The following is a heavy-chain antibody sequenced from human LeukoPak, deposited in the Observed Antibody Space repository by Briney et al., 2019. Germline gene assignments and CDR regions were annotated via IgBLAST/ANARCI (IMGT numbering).Heavy chain of an antibody. J-gene: IGHJ4*02. D-gene: IGHD2-15*01. CDR2: ISAFNGNT. CDR3: ARGYCSGGSCYYFDY. Sequence: GASVKVSCKASGYTFTSYGISWVRQAPGQGLEWMGRISAFNGNTNYAQKLQGRVTMTTDTSTSTAYMELRSLRSDDTAVYYCARGYCSGGSCYYFDYWGQGTLVTVSS. CDR1: GYTFTSYG. V-gene: IGHV1-18*01.